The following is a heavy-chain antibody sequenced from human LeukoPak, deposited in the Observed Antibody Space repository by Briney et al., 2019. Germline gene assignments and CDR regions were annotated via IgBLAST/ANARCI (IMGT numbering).Heavy chain of an antibody. CDR2: ISDSGSTK. CDR1: GFTFSSYE. J-gene: IGHJ4*02. D-gene: IGHD3-22*01. CDR3: VREGYYDSSGYLGVFDY. V-gene: IGHV3-48*03. Sequence: GGSLRLSCAASGFTFSSYEMNWVRQAPGKGLEWVSYISDSGSTKYYADSVKGRFTISRDNAKNSVYLQTKSLRAEDTAVYYCVREGYYDSSGYLGVFDYWGQGTLVTVSS.